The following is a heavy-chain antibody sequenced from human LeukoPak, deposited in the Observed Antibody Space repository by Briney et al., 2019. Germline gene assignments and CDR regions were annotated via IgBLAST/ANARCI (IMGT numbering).Heavy chain of an antibody. CDR3: VRATEGGAMDV. Sequence: GGSLRLSCEASGFRFSDYYMTWMRQTPGRGLEWVSYISNGGDSTSYADSLEGRFTISRDNAKNSLYLRMNSLRAEDTAMYYCVRATEGGAMDVWGQGTTVTVSS. D-gene: IGHD2-21*02. CDR1: GFRFSDYY. CDR2: ISNGGDST. J-gene: IGHJ6*02. V-gene: IGHV3-11*05.